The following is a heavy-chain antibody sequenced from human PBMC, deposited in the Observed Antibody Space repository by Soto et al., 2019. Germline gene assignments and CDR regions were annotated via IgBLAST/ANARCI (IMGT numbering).Heavy chain of an antibody. CDR2: ISGNAGYT. CDR1: GFPFTNYA. CDR3: AKALATSGFWYERAFDY. J-gene: IGHJ4*02. D-gene: IGHD3-3*01. Sequence: EVQVWQSGGGLVQPGGSLRLSCAASGFPFTNYAMSWVRQAPGKGLEWVSAISGNAGYTYYADSVKGRFTISRDNSKNTVSLPMNSLTPDDTALYYCAKALATSGFWYERAFDYWGQGTLATVSS. V-gene: IGHV3-23*01.